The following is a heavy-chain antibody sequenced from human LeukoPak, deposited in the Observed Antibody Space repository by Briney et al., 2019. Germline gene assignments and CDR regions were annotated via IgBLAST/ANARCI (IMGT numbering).Heavy chain of an antibody. CDR1: GYTLTELS. J-gene: IGHJ4*02. V-gene: IGHV1-24*01. CDR2: FDPEDGET. CDR3: ATDWPRGYSYGLGY. D-gene: IGHD5-18*01. Sequence: ASVKVSCKVSGYTLTELSMHWVRQAPGKGLEWMGGFDPEDGETIYAQKFQGRVTMTEDASTDTAYMELSGLRSEDTAVYYCATDWPRGYSYGLGYWGQGTLVTVSS.